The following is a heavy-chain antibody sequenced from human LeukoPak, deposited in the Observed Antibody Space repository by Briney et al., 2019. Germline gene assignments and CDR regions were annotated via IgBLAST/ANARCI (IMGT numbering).Heavy chain of an antibody. CDR1: GFTFSSYG. CDR3: AKEGLLLWFGDHNEFDY. J-gene: IGHJ4*02. Sequence: GGSLRLSCAASGFTFSSYGMSWVRQAPGKGLEWVSAISGSGGSTYYADSVKGRFTISRDNSKNTLYLQMNSLRAEDTAVYYCAKEGLLLWFGDHNEFDYWGQGTLVTVSS. D-gene: IGHD3-10*01. V-gene: IGHV3-23*01. CDR2: ISGSGGST.